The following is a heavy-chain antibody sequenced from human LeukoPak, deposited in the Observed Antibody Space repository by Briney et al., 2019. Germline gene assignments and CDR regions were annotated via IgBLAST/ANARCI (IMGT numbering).Heavy chain of an antibody. Sequence: PGGSLRLSCAASGFTFGDYAMHWVRQAPGKGLEWVSGVSWDSGTIGHADSVKGRFTISRDNAKNSLYLQMNSLRAEDTAVYYCAIFSGSSDYWGQGTLVTVSS. CDR2: VSWDSGTI. J-gene: IGHJ4*02. V-gene: IGHV3-9*01. D-gene: IGHD3-10*01. CDR1: GFTFGDYA. CDR3: AIFSGSSDY.